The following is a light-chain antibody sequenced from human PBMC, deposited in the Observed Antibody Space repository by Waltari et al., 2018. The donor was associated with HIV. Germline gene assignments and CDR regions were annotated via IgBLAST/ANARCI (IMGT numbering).Light chain of an antibody. CDR1: ISTPGSNS. CDR3: ATWDDTLSGPV. J-gene: IGLJ3*02. Sequence: SVLTQPTSASGPPGQKITIPCSGNISTPGSNSVNWYQQFSGAAPKLLIFSNNQHPSGVPARFSGSKSGSAASLAISGLHSDDEAIYHCATWDDTLSGPVFGGGTKLTVL. CDR2: SNN. V-gene: IGLV1-44*01.